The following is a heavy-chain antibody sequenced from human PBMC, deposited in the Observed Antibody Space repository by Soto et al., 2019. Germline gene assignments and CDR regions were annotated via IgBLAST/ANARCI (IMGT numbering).Heavy chain of an antibody. J-gene: IGHJ4*02. D-gene: IGHD5-12*01. CDR3: AKDPGGEDGYN. Sequence: GSLRLSCVASGFTFSSYAMSWVRQAPGKGLEWVSAISGSGGSTYYADSVKGRFTISRDNSKNTLYLQMNSLRAEDTAVYYCAKDPGGEDGYNWGQGTLVTVSS. V-gene: IGHV3-23*01. CDR1: GFTFSSYA. CDR2: ISGSGGST.